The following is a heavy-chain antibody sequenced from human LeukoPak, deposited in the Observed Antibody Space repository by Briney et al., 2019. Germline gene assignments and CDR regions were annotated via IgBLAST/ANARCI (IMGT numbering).Heavy chain of an antibody. Sequence: GGSLRLSCAASGFTFSSNGMHWVRQAPGKGLEWVGVIWYDGSNKYYADSVKGRFTISRDNSKNTLYLQMNSLRAEDTAVYYCARPYYSNYYYYGMDVWGQGTTVTVSS. CDR2: IWYDGSNK. D-gene: IGHD4-11*01. CDR1: GFTFSSNG. CDR3: ARPYYSNYYYYGMDV. V-gene: IGHV3-33*01. J-gene: IGHJ6*02.